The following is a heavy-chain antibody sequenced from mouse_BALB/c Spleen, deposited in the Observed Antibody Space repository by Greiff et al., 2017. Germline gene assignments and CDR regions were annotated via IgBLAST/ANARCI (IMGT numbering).Heavy chain of an antibody. CDR3: ARGSTVVAPMDY. D-gene: IGHD1-1*01. Sequence: VQLQESGAELVRPGVSVKISCKGSGYTFTDYAMHWVKQSHAKSLEWIGVISTYYGDASYNQKFKGKATMTVDKSSSTAYMELARLTSEDSAIYYCARGSTVVAPMDYWGQGTSVTVSS. J-gene: IGHJ4*01. CDR1: GYTFTDYA. V-gene: IGHV1S137*01. CDR2: ISTYYGDA.